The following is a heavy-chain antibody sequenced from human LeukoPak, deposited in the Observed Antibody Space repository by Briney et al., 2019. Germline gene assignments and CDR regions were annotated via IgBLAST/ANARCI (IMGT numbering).Heavy chain of an antibody. J-gene: IGHJ4*02. CDR2: ISYDGSNK. Sequence: GRSLRLSCAASGFTFSSYAMHWVRQAPGKGLEGVAVISYDGSNKYYADSVKGRFTISRDNSKNTLYLQMNSLRAEDTAVYYCARDRYSYGYSDYWGQGTLVTVSS. D-gene: IGHD5-18*01. CDR3: ARDRYSYGYSDY. CDR1: GFTFSSYA. V-gene: IGHV3-30*04.